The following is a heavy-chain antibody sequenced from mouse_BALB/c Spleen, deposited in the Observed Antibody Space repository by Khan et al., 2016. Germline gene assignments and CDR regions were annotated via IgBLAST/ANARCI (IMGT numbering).Heavy chain of an antibody. CDR1: GFDFSGYW. CDR2: INPDRSTI. J-gene: IGHJ2*01. Sequence: EVKLLESGGGLVQPGGSLKLSCAASGFDFSGYWMNWVRQAPGKGLEWIGEINPDRSTINYKPYLKDKFIISRENAKNTLYLQMSLLSSSFAALYSCRRLSYYCFADYWDQGTTLSVSS. CDR3: RRLSYYCFADY. D-gene: IGHD1-1*01. V-gene: IGHV4-1*02.